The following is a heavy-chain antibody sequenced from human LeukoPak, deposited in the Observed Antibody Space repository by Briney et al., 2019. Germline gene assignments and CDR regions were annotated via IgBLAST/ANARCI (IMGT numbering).Heavy chain of an antibody. V-gene: IGHV1-46*01. CDR3: ASVLYCGADCYSGRYFFDY. D-gene: IGHD2-21*02. CDR2: INPSGDST. Sequence: ASVKVSCKASGYTFTSYDMHWVRQAPGQGLGWMGIINPSGDSTSYAQKFQGRVTMTRDTSTSTVYMELSSLRSEDMAVYYCASVLYCGADCYSGRYFFDYWGQGTLVTVSS. J-gene: IGHJ4*02. CDR1: GYTFTSYD.